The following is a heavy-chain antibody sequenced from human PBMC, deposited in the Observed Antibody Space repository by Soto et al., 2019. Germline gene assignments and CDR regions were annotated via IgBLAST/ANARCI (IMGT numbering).Heavy chain of an antibody. V-gene: IGHV1-69*13. Sequence: SVKVSFKASGGTFSSYAISWVRQAPGQGLEWMGGIIPIFGTANYAQKFQGRVTITADESTSTAYMELSSLRSEDTAVYYCARVVVVPADMGYYYYGMDAWGQGTTVTVSS. CDR3: ARVVVVPADMGYYYYGMDA. CDR1: GGTFSSYA. D-gene: IGHD2-2*01. CDR2: IIPIFGTA. J-gene: IGHJ6*02.